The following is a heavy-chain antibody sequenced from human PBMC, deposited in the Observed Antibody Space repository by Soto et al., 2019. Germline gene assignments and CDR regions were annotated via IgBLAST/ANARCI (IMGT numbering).Heavy chain of an antibody. CDR1: GFTFSTYA. V-gene: IGHV3-30-3*01. D-gene: IGHD3-22*01. CDR2: MSYDGNVQ. J-gene: IGHJ4*02. CDR3: VNGQGLPVVALYY. Sequence: GGSLRLSCAASGFTFSTYAMHWVRQAPGKGLEWVSVMSYDGNVQFYADSVKGRFTISRDNSKNTLYLQMNNLRDEDTAVYYGVNGQGLPVVALYYWGKGTLVTVSS.